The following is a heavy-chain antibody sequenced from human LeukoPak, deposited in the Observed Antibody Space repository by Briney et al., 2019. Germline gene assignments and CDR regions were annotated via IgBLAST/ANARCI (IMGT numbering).Heavy chain of an antibody. CDR2: ISYDGSNK. CDR1: GFTFSSYG. D-gene: IGHD1-26*01. V-gene: IGHV3-30*03. Sequence: RRSLRLSCAASGFTFSSYGMHWVRQAPRKGLEWVAVISYDGSNKYYTASAKSRFTISRDNSKNTLYLQINSLRAEDTAVYYCARDRTNIVGATDWGQGTLGSVSS. J-gene: IGHJ1*01. CDR3: ARDRTNIVGATD.